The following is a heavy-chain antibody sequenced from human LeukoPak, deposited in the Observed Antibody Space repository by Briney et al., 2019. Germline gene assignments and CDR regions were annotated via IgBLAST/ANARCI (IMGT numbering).Heavy chain of an antibody. Sequence: PSETLSLTCTVSGYSISSGYYWGWIRQPPGKGLEWIGSIYHSGRTFYNPSLKSRVTISVDTSKNQFSLKLTSVTAADTAVYYCARARGYSYGYVSYYFDYWGQGTLVTVSS. J-gene: IGHJ4*02. CDR1: GYSISSGYY. CDR3: ARARGYSYGYVSYYFDY. V-gene: IGHV4-38-2*02. CDR2: IYHSGRT. D-gene: IGHD5-18*01.